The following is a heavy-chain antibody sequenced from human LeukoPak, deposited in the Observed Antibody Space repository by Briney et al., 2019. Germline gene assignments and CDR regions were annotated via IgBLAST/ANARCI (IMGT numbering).Heavy chain of an antibody. V-gene: IGHV1-18*01. D-gene: IGHD2-2*01. CDR1: GYTFTSYG. CDR3: ARDLARIIPAATTFDF. Sequence: ASVKVSCKASGYTFTSYGISWVRQAPGQGLEWMGWISAYNGNTNYTQKLQGRVTMTTDTSTSTAYMELRILRSDDTAVYYCARDLARIIPAATTFDFWGQGTLVTVSS. J-gene: IGHJ4*02. CDR2: ISAYNGNT.